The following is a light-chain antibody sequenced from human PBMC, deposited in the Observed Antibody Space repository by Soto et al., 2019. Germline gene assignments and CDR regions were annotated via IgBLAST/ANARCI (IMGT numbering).Light chain of an antibody. CDR2: GAF. Sequence: EIVLTQSPGTLSLSPWERATLSCRASQSVRSGYFAWYQQKPGQAPRLLIYGAFNRATGIPDRFSGSGSGTDFTLTFSRLEPEDFAVYYCQQYGDSPATFGPGTKVDIK. CDR3: QQYGDSPAT. CDR1: QSVRSGY. V-gene: IGKV3-20*01. J-gene: IGKJ3*01.